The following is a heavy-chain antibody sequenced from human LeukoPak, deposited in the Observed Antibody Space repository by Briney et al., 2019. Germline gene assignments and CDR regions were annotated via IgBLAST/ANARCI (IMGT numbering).Heavy chain of an antibody. D-gene: IGHD3-10*01. CDR3: ARGQVRDY. Sequence: SETLSLTCAVYSGSFSGYYWSWIRQPPGKGLEWIGEINHSGSTNYNPSLKSRVTISVDTSKNQFSLKLSSVTAADTAVYYCARGQVRDYWGQGTLVTVSS. CDR1: SGSFSGYY. J-gene: IGHJ4*02. CDR2: INHSGST. V-gene: IGHV4-34*01.